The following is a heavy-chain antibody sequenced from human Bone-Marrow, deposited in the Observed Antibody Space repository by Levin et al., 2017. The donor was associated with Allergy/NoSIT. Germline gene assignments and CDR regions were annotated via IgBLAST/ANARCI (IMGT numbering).Heavy chain of an antibody. Sequence: GGSLRLSCKGSGYKFTSYWIAWVRQMPGKGLEWMGIIYPGDSDTRYSPSFQGQVTISADKSISTAYLQWSSLKASDTAMYYCASNSDYGGDYYDYYHMDVWGKGTTVTVSS. CDR2: IYPGDSDT. D-gene: IGHD4-23*01. CDR1: GYKFTSYW. J-gene: IGHJ6*03. CDR3: ASNSDYGGDYYDYYHMDV. V-gene: IGHV5-51*01.